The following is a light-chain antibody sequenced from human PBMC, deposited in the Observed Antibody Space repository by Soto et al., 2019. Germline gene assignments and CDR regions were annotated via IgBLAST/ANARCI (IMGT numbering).Light chain of an antibody. J-gene: IGLJ1*01. V-gene: IGLV1-44*01. CDR3: AAWDDSLSGYV. CDR2: NNN. Sequence: QSVLTQPPSGSETHGQRVSISCSGSGSNIGSNTVHWYQQLPGTAPKPLMYNNNQRPSGVPDRFSGSKSGTSASLAISGLQSEDEADYYCAAWDDSLSGYVFGTGTKVTVL. CDR1: GSNIGSNT.